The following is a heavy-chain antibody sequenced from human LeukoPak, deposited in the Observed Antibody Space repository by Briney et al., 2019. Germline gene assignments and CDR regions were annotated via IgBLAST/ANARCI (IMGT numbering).Heavy chain of an antibody. CDR3: ARVGRAYCGGDCYPYWFDP. CDR2: IIPIFGTA. J-gene: IGHJ5*02. V-gene: IGHV1-69*05. D-gene: IGHD2-21*02. Sequence: ASVKVSCKASGGTFSSYAISWVRQAPGQGLEWMGGIIPIFGTANYAQKFQGRVTITTDESTSTAYMELSSLRSEDTAVYYCARVGRAYCGGDCYPYWFDPWGQGTLVTVSS. CDR1: GGTFSSYA.